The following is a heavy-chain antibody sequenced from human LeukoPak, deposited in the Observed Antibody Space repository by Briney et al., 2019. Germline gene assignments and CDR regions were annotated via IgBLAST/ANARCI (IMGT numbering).Heavy chain of an antibody. V-gene: IGHV3-23*01. CDR3: ARDGGGYLDY. Sequence: GGSLRLSCTASGITLSSYGMNWVRQAPGKGLEWVSGISWSGSGGSTYYADSVKGRFIVSRDNSKNTLYLQMNSLRAEDTAVYCCARDGGGYLDYWGQGTLVAVSS. CDR2: ISWSGSGGST. J-gene: IGHJ4*02. D-gene: IGHD3-16*01. CDR1: GITLSSYG.